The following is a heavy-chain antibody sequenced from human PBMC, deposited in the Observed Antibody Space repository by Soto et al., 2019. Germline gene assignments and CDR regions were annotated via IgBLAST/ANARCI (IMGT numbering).Heavy chain of an antibody. V-gene: IGHV4-59*08. CDR1: GGTISSWY. J-gene: IGHJ4*02. CDR3: ARRYGSAIDY. Sequence: QVQLQESGPGLVKPSETLSLTCTVSGGTISSWYWSWIRQPPGKGLEWIGYIYYSGSTNCNPSLXSXVXIXXDTSKHQFSLKLGSVTAADTAVYYCARRYGSAIDYWGQGTLVTVSS. D-gene: IGHD1-26*01. CDR2: IYYSGST.